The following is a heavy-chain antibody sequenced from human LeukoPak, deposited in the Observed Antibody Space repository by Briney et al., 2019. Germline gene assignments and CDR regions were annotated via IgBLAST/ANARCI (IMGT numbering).Heavy chain of an antibody. Sequence: PGRSLRLSCAASGFTFSSYAMHWVRQAPGKGLDWVAGISYDGSNKYYADSVKGRFTISRDNSKNTLYLQMNSLRAEDTAVYYCARDRGGYSYVMGYFDYCGQGTLVTVPS. V-gene: IGHV3-30*04. CDR2: ISYDGSNK. CDR1: GFTFSSYA. J-gene: IGHJ4*02. CDR3: ARDRGGYSYVMGYFDY. D-gene: IGHD5-18*01.